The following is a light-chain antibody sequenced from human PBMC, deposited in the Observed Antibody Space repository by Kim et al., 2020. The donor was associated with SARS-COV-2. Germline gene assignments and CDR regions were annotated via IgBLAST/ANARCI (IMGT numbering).Light chain of an antibody. J-gene: IGLJ3*02. V-gene: IGLV2-11*01. CDR2: GVT. CDR1: SSDVGGYNY. CDR3: CSYAASSSLV. Sequence: QSALTQPRSVSGSPGQSVTISCTGTSSDVGGYNYVSWYQHHPGKPPKLMIYGVTDRPSGVPDRFSGSKSGNTASLTISGLQADDEADYYCCSYAASSSLVFGGGTQLTVL.